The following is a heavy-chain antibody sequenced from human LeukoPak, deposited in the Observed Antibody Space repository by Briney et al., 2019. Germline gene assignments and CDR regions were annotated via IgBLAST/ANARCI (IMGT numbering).Heavy chain of an antibody. J-gene: IGHJ3*02. D-gene: IGHD5-12*01. Sequence: GASVKVSCKAFGYTFTGYWMHWVRQAPGQGPEWMGVISPSGGSTIYAQKFKGRVTLTRDMSTSTDYLELSSLRSDDTAVYYCARFRSGYDGHDAFDIWGQGTMVTVSS. V-gene: IGHV1-46*01. CDR3: ARFRSGYDGHDAFDI. CDR2: ISPSGGST. CDR1: GYTFTGYW.